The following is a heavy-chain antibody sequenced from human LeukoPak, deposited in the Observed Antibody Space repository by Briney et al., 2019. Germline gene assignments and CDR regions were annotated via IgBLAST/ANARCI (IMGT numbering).Heavy chain of an antibody. CDR2: IKQDGSEK. Sequence: PGGSLRLSCAASGFTVSSNYMSWVRQAPGKGLEWVANIKQDGSEKYYVDSVKGRFTISRDKAKNSLYLQMNSLRAEDTAVYYCARRRCSSTSCFFDYWGQGTLVTVSS. D-gene: IGHD2-2*01. CDR1: GFTVSSNY. CDR3: ARRRCSSTSCFFDY. V-gene: IGHV3-7*01. J-gene: IGHJ4*02.